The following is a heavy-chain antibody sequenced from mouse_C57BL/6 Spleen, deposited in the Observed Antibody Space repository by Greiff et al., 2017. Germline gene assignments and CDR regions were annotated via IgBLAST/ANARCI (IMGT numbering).Heavy chain of an antibody. J-gene: IGHJ4*01. CDR1: GFTFSDYG. Sequence: DVHLVESGGGLVKPGGSLKLSCAASGFTFSDYGMHWVRQAPEKGLEWVAYISSGSSTIYYADTVKGRFTISRDNAKNTLFLQMTSLRSEDTAMYYCARGSGDGYYGDAMDYWGQGTSVTVSS. D-gene: IGHD2-3*01. CDR3: ARGSGDGYYGDAMDY. V-gene: IGHV5-17*01. CDR2: ISSGSSTI.